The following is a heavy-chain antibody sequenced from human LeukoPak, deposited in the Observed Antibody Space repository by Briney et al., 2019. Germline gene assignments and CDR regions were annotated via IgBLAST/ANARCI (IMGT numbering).Heavy chain of an antibody. V-gene: IGHV4-4*07. CDR1: GGSISNYF. CDR2: IYSSGTT. J-gene: IGHJ4*02. Sequence: SETLSLTCTVSGGSISNYFWTWIRQPAGKGLEWLGRIYSSGTTNYNPSLKSRVFMSVDTSKNQFSLKLTSVTAADTAVYFCARNVRGGSTYLDYWGQGTLVTVSS. CDR3: ARNVRGGSTYLDY. D-gene: IGHD3-16*01.